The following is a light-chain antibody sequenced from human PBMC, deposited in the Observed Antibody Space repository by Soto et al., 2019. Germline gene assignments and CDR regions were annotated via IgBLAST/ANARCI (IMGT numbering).Light chain of an antibody. J-gene: IGLJ1*01. CDR2: RNN. CDR3: AAWDDSLSGPIYV. CDR1: SSNIGSNY. Sequence: QSVLTQPPSASGTPWQRVTISCSGSSSNIGSNYVYWYQQLPGTAPKLLIYRNNQRPSGVPDRFSGSKSGTSASLAISGLRSEDEADYYCAAWDDSLSGPIYVFGTGTKVTVL. V-gene: IGLV1-47*01.